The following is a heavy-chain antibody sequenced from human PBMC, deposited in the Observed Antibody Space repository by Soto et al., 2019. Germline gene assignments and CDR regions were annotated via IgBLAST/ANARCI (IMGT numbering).Heavy chain of an antibody. CDR1: CYTFTSYG. D-gene: IGHD5-12*01. V-gene: IGHV1-8*02. CDR3: ARGIKGLPPSAFDI. J-gene: IGHJ3*02. Sequence: XSVKVSFKASCYTFTSYGISWVRQATGQGLEWMGWLNPNTDKTGSAQKFQGRVTMTRNTSISTAYLELSGLRSDDTAVYYCARGIKGLPPSAFDIWGQGTRVTVSS. CDR2: LNPNTDKT.